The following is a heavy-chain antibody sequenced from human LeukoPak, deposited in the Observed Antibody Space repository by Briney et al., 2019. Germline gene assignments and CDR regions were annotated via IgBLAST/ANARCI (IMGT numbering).Heavy chain of an antibody. CDR3: ARAAGYCSSTSCYGNYNWFDP. V-gene: IGHV4-61*02. Sequence: PSETLSLTCTVSGGSISGGSYYWSWIRQPAGKGLEWIGRIYTSGSTNYNPSLKSRVTVSVDTSKNQFSLKLSSVTAADTAVYYCARAAGYCSSTSCYGNYNWFDPWGQGTLVTVSS. J-gene: IGHJ5*02. CDR1: GGSISGGSYY. D-gene: IGHD2-2*01. CDR2: IYTSGST.